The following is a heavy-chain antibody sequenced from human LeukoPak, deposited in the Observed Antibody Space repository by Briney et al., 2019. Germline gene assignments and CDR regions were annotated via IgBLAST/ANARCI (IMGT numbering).Heavy chain of an antibody. D-gene: IGHD3-16*01. CDR2: ISGSGSTI. Sequence: HPGGSLRLSCAASGFTFSSYAMSWVRQAPGKGLEWVSAISGSGSTIYYADSVKGRFTISRDNAKNSLYLQMNSLRAEDTAVYYCARDMNDYVWGSYLGYWGQGTLVTVSS. CDR1: GFTFSSYA. V-gene: IGHV3-23*01. CDR3: ARDMNDYVWGSYLGY. J-gene: IGHJ4*02.